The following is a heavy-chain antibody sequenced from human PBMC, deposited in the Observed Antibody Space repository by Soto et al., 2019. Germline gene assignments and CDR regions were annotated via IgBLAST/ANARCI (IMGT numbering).Heavy chain of an antibody. Sequence: KTSETLSLTCTVSGGSISSGGYYWSWIRQHPGKGLEWIGYIYYSGSTYYNPSLKSRVTISVDTSKNQFSLKLSSVTAEDTAVYYCARVRARCIAAAGSGDCSYTWFDPWGQGTLVTVSS. V-gene: IGHV4-31*03. CDR2: IYYSGST. CDR3: ARVRARCIAAAGSGDCSYTWFDP. CDR1: GGSISSGGYY. D-gene: IGHD6-13*01. J-gene: IGHJ5*02.